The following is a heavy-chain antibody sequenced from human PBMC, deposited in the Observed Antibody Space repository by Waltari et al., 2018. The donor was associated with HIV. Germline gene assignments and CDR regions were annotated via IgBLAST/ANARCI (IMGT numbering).Heavy chain of an antibody. CDR3: ARRLVGADAFEI. V-gene: IGHV5-51*03. Sequence: EVQLVQSGAEVKKRGKSLKISCRGSGYSLTSYWIGWVRQAPGPGLEWMGDIYPADSDTTYNPSFRGQVTISVDTSISTAYVQWRSLKASDTAVYFCARRLVGADAFEIWGQGTEVIVSS. CDR2: IYPADSDT. D-gene: IGHD1-26*01. J-gene: IGHJ3*02. CDR1: GYSLTSYW.